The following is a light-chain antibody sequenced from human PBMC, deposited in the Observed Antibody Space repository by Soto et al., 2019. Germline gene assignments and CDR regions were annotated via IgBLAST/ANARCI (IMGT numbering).Light chain of an antibody. CDR1: SSNIGAGYD. V-gene: IGLV1-40*01. Sequence: QPVLTQPPSVSGAPGQRVTISCTGSSSNIGAGYDVHWYQQLPGTAPKLLIYGNSNRPSGVPDRFSGSKSGTSASLAITGLRAEDEADYYCQSYDSSLSGSVFGGGTKLTVL. J-gene: IGLJ2*01. CDR2: GNS. CDR3: QSYDSSLSGSV.